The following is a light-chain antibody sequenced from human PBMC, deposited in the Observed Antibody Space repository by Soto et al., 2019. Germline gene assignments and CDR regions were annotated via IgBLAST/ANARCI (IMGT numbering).Light chain of an antibody. V-gene: IGLV1-40*01. J-gene: IGLJ1*01. Sequence: SALTQPPSVSGAPGQRVTISCTGSSSNIGADYDVHWYQQLPGTAPKLLIHGNSNRPSGVPDRFSGSKSGTSASLAITGLQAEDEADYYCQSYDSSLSGFYVFGTGTKVTVL. CDR1: SSNIGADYD. CDR2: GNS. CDR3: QSYDSSLSGFYV.